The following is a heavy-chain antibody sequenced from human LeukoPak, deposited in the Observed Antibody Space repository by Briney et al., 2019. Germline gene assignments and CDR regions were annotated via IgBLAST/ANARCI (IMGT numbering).Heavy chain of an antibody. V-gene: IGHV4-61*02. CDR2: IYTSGST. CDR3: ASEVVGGSYSSGGFDP. CDR1: GGSISSGSYY. Sequence: PSETLSLTCTVSGGSISSGSYYWSWIRQPAGKGLGWIGRIYTSGSTNYNPSLKSRVTISVDTSKNQFSLKLSSVTAADTAVYYCASEVVGGSYSSGGFDPWGQGTLVTVSS. D-gene: IGHD1-26*01. J-gene: IGHJ5*02.